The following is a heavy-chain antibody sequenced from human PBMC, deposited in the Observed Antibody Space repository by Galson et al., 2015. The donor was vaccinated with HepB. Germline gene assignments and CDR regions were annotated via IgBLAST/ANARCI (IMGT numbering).Heavy chain of an antibody. V-gene: IGHV3-30*18. CDR3: AKVAILGATPHYFDY. CDR2: LSYDGNNQ. D-gene: IGHD3-16*01. J-gene: IGHJ4*02. Sequence: LRLSCAVSGFKLTDFAMHWVRQAPGKGLEWVATLSYDGNNQFYADSVKGRFTTSRDSSSNTVFLLMTSLRVDDTAVYYCAKVAILGATPHYFDYWGQGTLVTVSS. CDR1: GFKLTDFA.